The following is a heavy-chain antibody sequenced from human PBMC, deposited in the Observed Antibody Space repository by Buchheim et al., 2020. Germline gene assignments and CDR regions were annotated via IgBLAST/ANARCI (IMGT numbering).Heavy chain of an antibody. V-gene: IGHV4-34*01. CDR2: INHSGST. CDR3: ARRAYYYYGMDV. J-gene: IGHJ6*02. Sequence: QVQLQQWGAGLLKPSETLSLTCAVYGGSFSGYYWSWIRQPPGKGLEWIGEINHSGSTNYNPSLKSRVPISVDTSKNKLSLKLSSVTAADTAVYYCARRAYYYYGMDVWGQGTT. CDR1: GGSFSGYY.